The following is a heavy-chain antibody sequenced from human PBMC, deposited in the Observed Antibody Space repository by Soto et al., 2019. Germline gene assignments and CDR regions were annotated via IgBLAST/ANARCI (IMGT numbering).Heavy chain of an antibody. V-gene: IGHV1-8*02. J-gene: IGHJ5*02. CDR2: MNPNSGNT. CDR1: GYTFTSYG. D-gene: IGHD6-13*01. Sequence: ASVKVSCKASGYTFTSYGISWVRQAPGQGLEWMGWMNPNSGNTGYAQKFQGRVTMTRNTSISTAYMELCSLRSEDTAVYYCARAAAAGNWFDPWGQGTLVTVSS. CDR3: ARAAAAGNWFDP.